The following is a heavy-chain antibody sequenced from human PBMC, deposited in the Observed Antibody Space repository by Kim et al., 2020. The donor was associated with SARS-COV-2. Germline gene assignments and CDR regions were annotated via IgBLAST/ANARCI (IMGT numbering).Heavy chain of an antibody. D-gene: IGHD6-6*01. J-gene: IGHJ1*01. Sequence: KKAPQLQGRVTMTTDTSTSTAYMGLRSLRSDDTAVYYCARDLEAARLPQHWGQGTLVTVSS. V-gene: IGHV1-18*01. CDR3: ARDLEAARLPQH.